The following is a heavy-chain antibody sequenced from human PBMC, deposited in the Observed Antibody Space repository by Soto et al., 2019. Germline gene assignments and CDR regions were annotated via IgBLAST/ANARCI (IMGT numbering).Heavy chain of an antibody. CDR2: IYYSGST. CDR1: GGSISSYY. V-gene: IGHV4-59*08. CDR3: ARHVPVTMVRGVILSTQADYMDV. D-gene: IGHD3-10*01. Sequence: SETLSLTCAVSGGSISSYYWSWIRQPPGKGLEWIGYIYYSGSTNYNPSLKSRVTISVDTSKNQFSLKLSSVTAADTAVYYCARHVPVTMVRGVILSTQADYMDVWGKGTTVTVSS. J-gene: IGHJ6*03.